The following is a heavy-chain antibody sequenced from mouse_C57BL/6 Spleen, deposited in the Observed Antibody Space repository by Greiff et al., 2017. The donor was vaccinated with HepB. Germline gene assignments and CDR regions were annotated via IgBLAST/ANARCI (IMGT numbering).Heavy chain of an antibody. CDR3: ATLDY. J-gene: IGHJ2*01. CDR2: IDPSDSYT. CDR1: GYTFTSYW. V-gene: IGHV1-69*01. Sequence: QVQLQQSGAELVMPGASVKLSCKASGYTFTSYWMHWVKQRPGQGLEWIGEIDPSDSYTNYNQKFKGKSTLTVDKSSSTAYTQLSSLTSEDSAVYYCATLDYWGQGTTLTVSS.